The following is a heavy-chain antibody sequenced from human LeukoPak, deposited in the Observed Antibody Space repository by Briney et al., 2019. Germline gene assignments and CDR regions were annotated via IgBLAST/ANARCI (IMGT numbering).Heavy chain of an antibody. CDR2: INPSGGST. D-gene: IGHD2-15*01. J-gene: IGHJ3*02. V-gene: IGHV1-46*01. CDR1: GYTFTSYY. Sequence: ASVKVSCKASGYTFTSYYMHWVRQAPGQGLEWMGIINPSGGSTSYAQKFQGRVTMTRDTSTSTVYMELRSLRSDDTAVYYCARGYCSGGSCYYPPDDAFDIWGQGTMVTVSS. CDR3: ARGYCSGGSCYYPPDDAFDI.